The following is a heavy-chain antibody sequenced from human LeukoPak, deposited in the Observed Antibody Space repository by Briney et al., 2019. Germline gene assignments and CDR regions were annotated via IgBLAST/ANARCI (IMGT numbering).Heavy chain of an antibody. CDR1: GGSISSYY. CDR2: IYYSGST. CDR3: ARSIRAYDSSGYYYFNAFDI. D-gene: IGHD3-22*01. V-gene: IGHV4-59*01. J-gene: IGHJ3*02. Sequence: SETLSLTCTVSGGSISSYYWSWIRQPPGKGLEWIGYIYYSGSTNYNPSLKSRVTISVDTSKNQFSLKLSSVTAADTAVYYCARSIRAYDSSGYYYFNAFDIWGQGTMVTVSS.